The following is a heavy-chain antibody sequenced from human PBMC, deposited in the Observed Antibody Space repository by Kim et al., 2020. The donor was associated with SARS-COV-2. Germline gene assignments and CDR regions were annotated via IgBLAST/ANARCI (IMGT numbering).Heavy chain of an antibody. Sequence: SETLSLTCTVSGGSISSSSYYWGWIRQPPGKGLEWIGSIYYSGSTYYNPSLKSRVTISVDTSKNQFSLKLSSVTAADTAVYYCARNLNDYVWGSYRYGGWFDPWGQGTLVTVSS. J-gene: IGHJ5*02. V-gene: IGHV4-39*01. CDR3: ARNLNDYVWGSYRYGGWFDP. CDR1: GGSISSSSYY. D-gene: IGHD3-16*02. CDR2: IYYSGST.